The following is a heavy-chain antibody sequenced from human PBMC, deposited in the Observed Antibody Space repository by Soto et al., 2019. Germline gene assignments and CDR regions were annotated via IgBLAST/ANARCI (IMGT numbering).Heavy chain of an antibody. J-gene: IGHJ6*02. CDR3: ARSRYFDGMDV. D-gene: IGHD3-9*01. V-gene: IGHV3-7*04. CDR1: GFTFSDYW. CDR2: IKKDGSEK. Sequence: GGSLRLSCAASGFTFSDYWMTWVRQAPGKGLEWVANIKKDGSEKYYVDSVKGRFTISRDNAKNTVYLQMNSLRAEDTAVYYCARSRYFDGMDVWGQGTTVTVSS.